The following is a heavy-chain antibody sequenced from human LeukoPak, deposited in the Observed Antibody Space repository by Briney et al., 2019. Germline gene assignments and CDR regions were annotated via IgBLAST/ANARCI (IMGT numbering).Heavy chain of an antibody. CDR1: GFTFSRYS. CDR3: ARALSQQLIRYSQD. J-gene: IGHJ1*01. CDR2: ISSSNSHI. V-gene: IGHV3-21*01. Sequence: GGSLRLSCAASGFTFSRYSMNWVRQAPGEGLEWVSSISSSNSHIYHADSVKGRFTISRDNAKNALYLQMNRLRAEDMAVYYCARALSQQLIRYSQDWGQGTLVTVSS. D-gene: IGHD5-24*01.